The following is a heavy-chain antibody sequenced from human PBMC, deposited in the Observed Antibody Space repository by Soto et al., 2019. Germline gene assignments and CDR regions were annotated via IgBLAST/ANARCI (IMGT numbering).Heavy chain of an antibody. CDR1: GYTFTSYV. V-gene: IGHV1-3*01. D-gene: IGHD3-22*01. J-gene: IGHJ4*02. CDR3: ARNVVDYDSSGSYYFDY. CDR2: IYPGDGST. Sequence: ASVKVSCKASGYTFTSYVMHWVRQAPGQRLEWMGIIYPGDGSTKYSQRFQGRVTMTTDTSTSTVYMDLSSLRSEDTAVYYCARNVVDYDSSGSYYFDYWGQGTQVTVSS.